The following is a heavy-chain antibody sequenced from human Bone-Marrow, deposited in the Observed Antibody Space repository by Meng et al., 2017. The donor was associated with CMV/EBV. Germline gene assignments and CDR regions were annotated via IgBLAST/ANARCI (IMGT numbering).Heavy chain of an antibody. CDR3: ARDRSGGGYGEYFQH. D-gene: IGHD3-16*01. CDR2: INSKSDSI. V-gene: IGHV3-48*04. J-gene: IGHJ1*01. CDR1: GFSFSNYD. Sequence: GGSLRLSCAASGFSFSNYDMNWVRQAPGKGLEWVSYINSKSDSIYQADSVKGRFSISRDNAKNSLYLQMNSLRAEDTAVYYCARDRSGGGYGEYFQHWGQGTLVTVSS.